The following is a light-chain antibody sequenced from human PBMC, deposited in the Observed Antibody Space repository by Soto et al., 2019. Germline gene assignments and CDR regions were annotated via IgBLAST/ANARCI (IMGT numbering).Light chain of an antibody. J-gene: IGLJ1*01. Sequence: QSVLIQPPSASGTPGQRVTVSCSGGSSNIGSYTVNWYQQLPGAAPKLLIYSNSQRPSGVPDRFSASKSGTSASLAISGLQSEDEAEYYCAAWDDSLNGYVFGPGTKVTLL. CDR3: AAWDDSLNGYV. V-gene: IGLV1-44*01. CDR1: SSNIGSYT. CDR2: SNS.